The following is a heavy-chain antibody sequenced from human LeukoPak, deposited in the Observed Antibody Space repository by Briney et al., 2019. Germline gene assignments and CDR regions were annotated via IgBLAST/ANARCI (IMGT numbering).Heavy chain of an antibody. D-gene: IGHD6-13*01. J-gene: IGHJ4*02. CDR2: IWYDGSNK. V-gene: IGHV3-33*01. CDR3: AREEGGQQLVSFFDY. Sequence: GGSLRLSCAASGFTFSSYGMHWVRQAPGKGLEWVAVIWYDGSNKYYADSVKGRFTISRDNSKNTLYLQMNSLRAEDTAVYYCAREEGGQQLVSFFDYWGQGTLVTVSS. CDR1: GFTFSSYG.